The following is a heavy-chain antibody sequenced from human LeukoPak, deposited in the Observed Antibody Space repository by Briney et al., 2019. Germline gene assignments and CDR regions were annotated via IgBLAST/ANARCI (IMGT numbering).Heavy chain of an antibody. J-gene: IGHJ5*02. D-gene: IGHD3-22*01. Sequence: PSETLSLTCTASGGSISSGDYYWSWIRQPPGKGLEWIGFIYYSGSTSYNPSLKSRVTISLDTSKNYFSLKLTSVTAADTAMYYCARGDYYDSSGYYYHWGQETLVTVSS. CDR3: ARGDYYDSSGYYYH. CDR1: GGSISSGDYY. CDR2: IYYSGST. V-gene: IGHV4-30-4*08.